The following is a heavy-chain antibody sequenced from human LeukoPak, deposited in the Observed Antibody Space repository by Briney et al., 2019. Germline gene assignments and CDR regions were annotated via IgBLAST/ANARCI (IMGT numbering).Heavy chain of an antibody. CDR3: ARDTPLDDAFDI. V-gene: IGHV3-21*01. Sequence: PGGSLRLSCAASGFTLSSYSMNWVRQAPGKGLEWVSSISSSSSYIYYADSVKGRFTISRDNAKNSLYLQMNSLGAEDTAVYYCARDTPLDDAFDIWGQGTMVTVSS. CDR1: GFTLSSYS. CDR2: ISSSSSYI. J-gene: IGHJ3*02. D-gene: IGHD3-3*02.